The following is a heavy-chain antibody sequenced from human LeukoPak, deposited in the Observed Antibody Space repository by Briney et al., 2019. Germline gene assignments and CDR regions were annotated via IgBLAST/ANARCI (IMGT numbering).Heavy chain of an antibody. CDR2: IHHDGRI. Sequence: SETLSLTCDVSGGSIDSTNWWNWVRQPPGKGLEWIGEIHHDGRINYNPSLKSRVTLSVDKSKNQFSLRLNSVTAADTAMYYCARSHDHLWGSYPDYWGQGTLVTVSS. D-gene: IGHD3-16*02. J-gene: IGHJ4*02. CDR1: GGSIDSTNW. CDR3: ARSHDHLWGSYPDY. V-gene: IGHV4/OR15-8*01.